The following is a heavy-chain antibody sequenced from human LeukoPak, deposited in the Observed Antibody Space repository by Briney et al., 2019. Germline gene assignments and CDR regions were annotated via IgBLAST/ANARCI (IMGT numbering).Heavy chain of an antibody. Sequence: GGSLRLSCAASGFTFSSYAMHWVRQTPGKGLEWVAVISYDGSNKYYADSVKGRFTISRDNSKNTLYLQMNSLRAEDTAVYYCARPFSGSYYFDYWGQGTLVTVSS. D-gene: IGHD1-26*01. V-gene: IGHV3-30-3*01. CDR2: ISYDGSNK. J-gene: IGHJ4*02. CDR1: GFTFSSYA. CDR3: ARPFSGSYYFDY.